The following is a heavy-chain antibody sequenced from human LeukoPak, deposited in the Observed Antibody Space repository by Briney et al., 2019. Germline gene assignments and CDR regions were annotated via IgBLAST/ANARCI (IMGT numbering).Heavy chain of an antibody. J-gene: IGHJ4*02. CDR1: GFTLNIYA. Sequence: GGSLRLSCAASGFTLNIYAMNWVRQAPGKGLDWVSSLTGSGRDTYYTDSVKGRFTISRDNSKNTLYLQMNSLRPDDTAVYYCAEDVVVIVAAKPGIWGQGTLVTVSS. D-gene: IGHD2-15*01. CDR2: LTGSGRDT. CDR3: AEDVVVIVAAKPGI. V-gene: IGHV3-23*01.